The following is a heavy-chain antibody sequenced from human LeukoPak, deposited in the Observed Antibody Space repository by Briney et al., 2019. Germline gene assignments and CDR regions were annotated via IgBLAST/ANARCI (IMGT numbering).Heavy chain of an antibody. Sequence: GASVRASCKASGYTFTSYYMHWVRQAPGQGLEWMGIINPSGGNTNYAQKLQGRVTMTTDTSTSTAYMELRSLRSDDTAVYYCARGIVVLTATHFDYWGQGTLVTVSS. CDR3: ARGIVVLTATHFDY. D-gene: IGHD2-21*02. CDR1: GYTFTSYY. V-gene: IGHV1-46*01. J-gene: IGHJ4*02. CDR2: INPSGGNT.